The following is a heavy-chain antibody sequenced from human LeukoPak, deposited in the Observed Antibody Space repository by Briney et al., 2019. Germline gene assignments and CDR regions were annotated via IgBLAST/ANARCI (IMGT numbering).Heavy chain of an antibody. V-gene: IGHV3-23*01. J-gene: IGHJ4*02. D-gene: IGHD3-22*01. CDR3: AKESSGYYYDFDY. Sequence: GGSLRLSCAASGFTFSNYAMTWVRRAPGKGLEWVSTITSSGSTTYYADSVKGRFTISRDSSKNTLYLQMNSLRAEDTAVYYCAKESSGYYYDFDYWGLGTLVTVSS. CDR2: ITSSGSTT. CDR1: GFTFSNYA.